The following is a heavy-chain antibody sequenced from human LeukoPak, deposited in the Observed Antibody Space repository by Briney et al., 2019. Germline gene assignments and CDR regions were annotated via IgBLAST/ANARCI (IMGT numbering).Heavy chain of an antibody. V-gene: IGHV3-7*01. CDR1: GFIFSSYW. CDR2: IKEDGSEK. CDR3: ARDVIARNYYYYMDV. Sequence: GGSLRLSCAASGFIFSSYWMSWVPQAPGKGLEWVANIKEDGSEKDYVDSVKGRFTISRDNAKNSLYLQMNSLRAEDTAVYYCARDVIARNYYYYMDVWGKGTTVTVSS. D-gene: IGHD2-15*01. J-gene: IGHJ6*03.